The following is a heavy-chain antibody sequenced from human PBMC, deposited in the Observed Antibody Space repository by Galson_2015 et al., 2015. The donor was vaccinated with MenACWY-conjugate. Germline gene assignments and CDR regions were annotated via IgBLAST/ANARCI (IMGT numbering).Heavy chain of an antibody. CDR2: ISGSGGST. Sequence: SLRLSCAASGFTFSSYAMTWVRQAPGKGLEWVSAISGSGGSTNYADSVKGRFTISRDNSKNTLYLQMNSLRAEDTAVYYCAKDSGSGYRSSWYIFDYWGQGTLVTVSS. V-gene: IGHV3-23*01. CDR3: AKDSGSGYRSSWYIFDY. J-gene: IGHJ4*02. CDR1: GFTFSSYA. D-gene: IGHD6-13*01.